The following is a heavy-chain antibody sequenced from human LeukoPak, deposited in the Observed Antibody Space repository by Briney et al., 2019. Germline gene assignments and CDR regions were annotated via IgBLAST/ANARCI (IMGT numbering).Heavy chain of an antibody. D-gene: IGHD1-26*01. Sequence: SETLSLTCTVSGGSLSSYYWSWVRQPPGKGLEWVGYVYYSGSTNYNPSLKSRVTISVHQSTNQFSLTLTSLTAADTAVYYCAGHVGSGSYYADYWGQGTLVTVSS. CDR1: GGSLSSYY. CDR2: VYYSGST. J-gene: IGHJ4*02. V-gene: IGHV4-59*01. CDR3: AGHVGSGSYYADY.